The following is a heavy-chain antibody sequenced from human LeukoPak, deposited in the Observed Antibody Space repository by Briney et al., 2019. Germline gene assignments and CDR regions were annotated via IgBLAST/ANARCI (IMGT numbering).Heavy chain of an antibody. D-gene: IGHD6-13*01. CDR2: IYTSGST. J-gene: IGHJ4*02. CDR1: CGSISSYY. V-gene: IGHV4-4*07. CDR3: ARGGLGIAAAGTDY. Sequence: PSETLSLTCTVSCGSISSYYWSWIRQPAGKGLEWIGRIYTSGSTNYNPSLKSRVTMSVDTSKNQFSLKLSSVTAADTAVYYCARGGLGIAAAGTDYWGQGTLVTVSS.